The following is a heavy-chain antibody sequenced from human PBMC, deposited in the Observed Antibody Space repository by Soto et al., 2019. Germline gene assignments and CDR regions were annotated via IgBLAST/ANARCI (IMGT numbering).Heavy chain of an antibody. CDR1: GCTFTTYG. CDR2: ISAYNGNT. Sequence: QVQLVQSGAEVKKHGASVTVSCKASGCTFTTYGISWVRQAPGQGLEWMGWISAYNGNTNYAQKVQGRVTMTTDTSTSTASMELRGLRADEAAVYFCAADEIAVAGEGDHRGQGTLFTVAA. D-gene: IGHD6-19*01. V-gene: IGHV1-18*01. CDR3: AADEIAVAGEGDH. J-gene: IGHJ4*02.